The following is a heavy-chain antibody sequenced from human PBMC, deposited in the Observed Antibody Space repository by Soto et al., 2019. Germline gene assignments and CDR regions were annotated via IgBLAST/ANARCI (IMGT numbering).Heavy chain of an antibody. CDR2: INAGNGNT. V-gene: IGHV1-3*01. J-gene: IGHJ6*02. CDR1: GYTFTSYA. D-gene: IGHD2-15*01. CDR3: ARGKVEAASYYYGMDV. Sequence: GASVKVSCKASGYTFTSYAMHWVRQAPGQRLEWMGWINAGNGNTKYSQKFQGRVTITRDTSASTAYMELSSLRSEDTAVYYCARGKVEAASYYYGMDVWGQGTTVTVS.